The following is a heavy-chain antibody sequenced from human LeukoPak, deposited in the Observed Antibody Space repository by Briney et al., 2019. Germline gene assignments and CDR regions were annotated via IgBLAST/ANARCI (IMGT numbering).Heavy chain of an antibody. D-gene: IGHD1-1*01. CDR1: GGSISSGSYY. V-gene: IGHV4-61*01. J-gene: IGHJ3*02. Sequence: SQTLSLTCTVSGGSISSGSYYWSWIRQPPGKGLEWIGNFYYSGSTNYNPSLKSRVTTSVDTSNNQFFLKLTSVIAADTAVYYCARVPSASGTAPFDIWGQGTMVIVSS. CDR2: FYYSGST. CDR3: ARVPSASGTAPFDI.